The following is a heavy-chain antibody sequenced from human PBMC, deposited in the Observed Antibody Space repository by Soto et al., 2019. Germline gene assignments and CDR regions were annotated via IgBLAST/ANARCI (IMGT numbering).Heavy chain of an antibody. Sequence: QVQLVQSGAEVKKPGSSVKVSCKASGGTFSSYAISWVRQAPGQGLEWMGGIIHIFGTANYAQKFQGRVTITADKATSTAYMELSSLRSEDTAVYYCARQKSDGLRFLECIPQTAHWFDPWGQGTLVTVSS. D-gene: IGHD3-3*01. CDR3: ARQKSDGLRFLECIPQTAHWFDP. J-gene: IGHJ5*02. V-gene: IGHV1-69*06. CDR1: GGTFSSYA. CDR2: IIHIFGTA.